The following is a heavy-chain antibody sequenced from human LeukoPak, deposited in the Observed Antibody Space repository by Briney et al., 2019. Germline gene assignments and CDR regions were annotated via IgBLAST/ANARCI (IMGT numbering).Heavy chain of an antibody. Sequence: PGGSLRLSCAASGFTFSSYAMSWVRQAPGKGLEWVSTISGSGDRTNYADSVRGRFTLSRDSSRNTLYLQMNSLKTEDTAVYYCTTDSYLYYYDSSDLSRDAFDIWGQGTTVTVSS. D-gene: IGHD3-22*01. V-gene: IGHV3-23*01. CDR1: GFTFSSYA. J-gene: IGHJ3*02. CDR3: TTDSYLYYYDSSDLSRDAFDI. CDR2: ISGSGDRT.